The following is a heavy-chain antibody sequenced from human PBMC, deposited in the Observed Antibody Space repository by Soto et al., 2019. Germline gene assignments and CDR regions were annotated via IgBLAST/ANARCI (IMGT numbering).Heavy chain of an antibody. CDR3: ARQIYDSDTGPNFQYSFDS. CDR1: RYSFAGYW. J-gene: IGHJ4*02. D-gene: IGHD3-22*01. CDR2: IDPSDSQT. V-gene: IGHV5-10-1*01. Sequence: GEALKISWKGSRYSFAGYWITWVRQKPGKGLEWMGRIDPSDSQTYYSPSFRGHVTISVTKSITTVFLQWSSLSASDTAMYYCARQIYDSDTGPNFQYSFDSWGQGTPVTVSS.